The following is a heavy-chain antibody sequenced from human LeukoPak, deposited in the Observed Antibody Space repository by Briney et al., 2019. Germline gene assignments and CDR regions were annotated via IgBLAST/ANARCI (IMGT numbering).Heavy chain of an antibody. CDR2: ISYDGSNK. D-gene: IGHD2-2*01. CDR3: AKDMCSSTSCSRRAFDI. CDR1: GFAFSSFA. Sequence: GGSLRLSCAASGFAFSSFAMHWVRQAPGKGLEWVAVISYDGSNKYYADSVEGRFTISRDNSENTLYLQMNSLRAEDTAVFYCAKDMCSSTSCSRRAFDIWGQGTMVTVSS. V-gene: IGHV3-30-3*01. J-gene: IGHJ3*02.